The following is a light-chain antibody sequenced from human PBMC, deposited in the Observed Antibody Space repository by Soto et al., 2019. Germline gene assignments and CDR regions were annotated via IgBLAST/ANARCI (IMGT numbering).Light chain of an antibody. CDR3: QHYNSYWT. CDR1: QSIDSW. V-gene: IGKV1-5*03. J-gene: IGKJ1*01. CDR2: KAS. Sequence: DIQMTQSPSTMSASVGDRVTITCRASQSIDSWLAWYQQKPGKAPKFLMYKASNLESGVPSRFSGSGSETEFTLTISSLQPDDFAIYYCQHYNSYWTFGQGTKVDIK.